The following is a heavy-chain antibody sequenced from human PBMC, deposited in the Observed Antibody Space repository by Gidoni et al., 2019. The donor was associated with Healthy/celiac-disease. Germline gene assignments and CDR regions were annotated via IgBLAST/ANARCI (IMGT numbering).Heavy chain of an antibody. CDR2: INHSGST. CDR3: ARGRSPHYYYYYGMDV. J-gene: IGHJ6*02. CDR1: GGSFSGYY. Sequence: QVQLQQWGAGLLKPSETLSLTCAVYGGSFSGYYWSWIRQPPGKGLEWIGEINHSGSTNYNPSLKSRVTISVDTSKNQFSLKLSSVTAADTAVYYCARGRSPHYYYYYGMDVWGQGTTVTVSS. V-gene: IGHV4-34*01.